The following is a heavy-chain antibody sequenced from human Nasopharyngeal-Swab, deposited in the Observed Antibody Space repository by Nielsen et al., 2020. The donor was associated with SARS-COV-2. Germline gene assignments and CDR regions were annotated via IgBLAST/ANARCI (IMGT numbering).Heavy chain of an antibody. CDR2: INAYNGNT. J-gene: IGHJ6*02. V-gene: IGHV1-18*01. Sequence: ASVKVSCKASGYTFTSYGISWVRQAPGQGLEWMGWINAYNGNTNYAQKLQGRVTMTTDTSTSTAYMELRSLRSDDTAVYYCARDRVVVVTGSSSDYYYYGMDVWGQGTTVTVSS. CDR1: GYTFTSYG. CDR3: ARDRVVVVTGSSSDYYYYGMDV. D-gene: IGHD2-21*02.